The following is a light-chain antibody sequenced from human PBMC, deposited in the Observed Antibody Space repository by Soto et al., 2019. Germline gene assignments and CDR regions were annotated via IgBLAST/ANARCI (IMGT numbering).Light chain of an antibody. J-gene: IGKJ5*01. Sequence: VITYTTLSSPVALLDTASSSCRARESLVHSDGKKYMDWYLQKPGQSPQLLIYLGSNRASGVPDRFSGSGSGTDFTLKISRVEAEDVGVYYCVQVLQTPITFGQGTRLEI. CDR3: VQVLQTPIT. V-gene: IGKV2-28*01. CDR1: ESLVHSDGKKY. CDR2: LGS.